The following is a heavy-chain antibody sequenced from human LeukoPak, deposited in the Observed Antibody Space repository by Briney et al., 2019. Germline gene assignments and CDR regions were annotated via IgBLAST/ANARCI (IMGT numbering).Heavy chain of an antibody. V-gene: IGHV3-23*01. D-gene: IGHD3-10*01. CDR3: AKDFGRNLGGPGY. CDR1: GFTFSTYT. Sequence: GGSLRLSCAASGFTFSTYTMAWVRQAPGGGLEWVSGISSDGYSTYYADSVKGRFAISRDNSKSTLYLQMNSLRAEDTAVYYCAKDFGRNLGGPGYWGRGTRVTVSS. CDR2: ISSDGYST. J-gene: IGHJ4*02.